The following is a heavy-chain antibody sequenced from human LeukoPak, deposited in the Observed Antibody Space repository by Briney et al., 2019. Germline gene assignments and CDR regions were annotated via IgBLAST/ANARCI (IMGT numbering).Heavy chain of an antibody. CDR1: GFTFSSYG. V-gene: IGHV3-30*02. CDR3: AKDGPDYYGSGNFDY. J-gene: IGHJ4*02. CDR2: IRYDGSNK. Sequence: GGSLRLSFAASGFTFSSYGMHWVRQAPGKGLEWVAFIRYDGSNKYYADSVKGRFTISRDNSKNTLYLQMNSLRAEDTAVYYCAKDGPDYYGSGNFDYWGQGTLVTVSS. D-gene: IGHD3-10*01.